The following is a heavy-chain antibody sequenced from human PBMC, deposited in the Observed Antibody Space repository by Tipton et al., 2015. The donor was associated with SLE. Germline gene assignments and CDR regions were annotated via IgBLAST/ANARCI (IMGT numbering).Heavy chain of an antibody. V-gene: IGHV4-59*12. CDR3: AGEVGDDAFDI. Sequence: TLSLTCTVSGGPIRSYYWSWIRQPPGKGLEWIGYIYYSGSTNYNPSLKSRVTISVDTSKNQFSLKLSSVTAADTAVYYCAGEVGDDAFDIWGQGTMVTVSS. CDR2: IYYSGST. CDR1: GGPIRSYY. D-gene: IGHD1-26*01. J-gene: IGHJ3*02.